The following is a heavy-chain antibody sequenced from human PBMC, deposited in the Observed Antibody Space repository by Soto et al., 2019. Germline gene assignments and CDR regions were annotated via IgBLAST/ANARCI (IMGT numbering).Heavy chain of an antibody. V-gene: IGHV3-30*18. Sequence: PGGSLRLTCAASGLDHVTYGRHWVRQAPGKGLEWVAVISNDGTKKHYADSVKGRFTISRDDSDNTVYLQMNSLRPDDTAVYYCAKSSRSYYYYYGMDVWGQGTTVTVSS. CDR3: AKSSRSYYYYYGMDV. CDR2: ISNDGTKK. J-gene: IGHJ6*02. D-gene: IGHD2-2*01. CDR1: GLDHVTYG.